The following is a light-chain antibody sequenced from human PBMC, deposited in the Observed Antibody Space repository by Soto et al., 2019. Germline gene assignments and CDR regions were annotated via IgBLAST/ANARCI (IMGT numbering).Light chain of an antibody. CDR1: QSVRSNY. V-gene: IGKV3-20*01. Sequence: EIVLTQSPGTLSLSSGERATLSCRASQSVRSNYLAWYQQKPGQAPRVLIYGASSRATGIPDRFGGSGSGTDFTITISKLEREDYAVQYCQQYASSPLTFGGGTKVEIK. CDR3: QQYASSPLT. CDR2: GAS. J-gene: IGKJ4*02.